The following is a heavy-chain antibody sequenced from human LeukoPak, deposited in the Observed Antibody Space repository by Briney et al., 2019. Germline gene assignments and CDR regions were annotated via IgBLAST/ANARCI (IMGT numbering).Heavy chain of an antibody. CDR2: ISGSSGST. CDR1: GFTFSSYA. V-gene: IGHV3-23*01. D-gene: IGHD6-19*01. J-gene: IGHJ4*02. Sequence: GGSLRLSCAASGFTFSSYAISWVRQAPGKGLEWVSAISGSSGSTYYADSVKGRFTISRDNSKNTLYVQMNSLRAEDTAVYYCAKSSSGWYEFDSWGQGTLVTVSS. CDR3: AKSSSGWYEFDS.